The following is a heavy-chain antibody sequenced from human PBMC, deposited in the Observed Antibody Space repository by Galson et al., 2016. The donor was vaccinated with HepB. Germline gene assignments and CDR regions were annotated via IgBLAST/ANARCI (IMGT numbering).Heavy chain of an antibody. CDR2: ISAHGGNT. D-gene: IGHD6-13*01. V-gene: IGHV1-18*01. CDR1: GYTFTNNG. Sequence: QSGAEVKKPGASVMLSCKTSGYTFTNNGISWVRQAPGQGLEWMGWISAHGGNTNYAQKFQGRLTLTKDTSASTVYMALRSLRFDDTAMYYCARDRDAALDYWGQGALVTGSS. CDR3: ARDRDAALDY. J-gene: IGHJ4*02.